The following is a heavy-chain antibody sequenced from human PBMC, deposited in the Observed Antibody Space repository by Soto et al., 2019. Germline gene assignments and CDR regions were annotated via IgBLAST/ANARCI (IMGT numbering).Heavy chain of an antibody. V-gene: IGHV3-15*01. J-gene: IGHJ4*02. CDR3: ARGHRSSGKIFDS. D-gene: IGHD3-22*01. CDR2: IKSKSAGGTT. CDR1: GFTFSNAW. Sequence: EVQLVESGGGLVKPGGSVRLSCAASGFTFSNAWISWVRQAPGQGLEWVGRIKSKSAGGTTEYDAPVKDRFTISRDDSKNTLYLQMNSLKIEDTAVYYCARGHRSSGKIFDSWGQGTLVTVSS.